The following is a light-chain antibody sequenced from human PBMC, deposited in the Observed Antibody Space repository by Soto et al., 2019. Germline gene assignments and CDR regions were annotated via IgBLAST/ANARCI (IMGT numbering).Light chain of an antibody. CDR2: EVS. Sequence: QSALTQPASVSGSPGQSITISCTGTSSDVGGYTYVSWYQQHPGKAPKLMIYEVSNRPSGVSNRFSGSKSGNTASLTISGLQAEDEADYYSTSYTPSSTYVFGTGTKVTVL. CDR1: SSDVGGYTY. J-gene: IGLJ1*01. CDR3: TSYTPSSTYV. V-gene: IGLV2-14*01.